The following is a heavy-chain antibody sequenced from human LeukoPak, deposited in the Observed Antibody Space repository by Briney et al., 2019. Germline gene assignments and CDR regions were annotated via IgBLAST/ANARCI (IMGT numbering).Heavy chain of an antibody. V-gene: IGHV4-59*01. CDR2: IYYSGST. CDR1: GGAISSYY. J-gene: IGHJ4*02. Sequence: SETLSLTCTVSGGAISSYYWSWIRQPPGKGLEWIGYIYYSGSTNYNPSLKSRVTISVDMSKNQFSLKLSSVTAADTAVYYCASDVYPDSGVHYFDYWVQGTLVTVSS. D-gene: IGHD1-26*01. CDR3: ASDVYPDSGVHYFDY.